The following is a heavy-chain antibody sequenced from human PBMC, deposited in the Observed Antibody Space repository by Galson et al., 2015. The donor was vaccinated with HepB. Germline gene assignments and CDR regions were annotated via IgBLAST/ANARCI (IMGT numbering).Heavy chain of an antibody. J-gene: IGHJ4*02. CDR2: VYYSGST. V-gene: IGHV4-59*01. CDR1: GASISSYY. D-gene: IGHD6-13*01. Sequence: SETLSLTCTVSGASISSYYWSWMRQPPGKGLEWIGYVYYSGSTNYNPSLNSRVIISVDTSKNQFSLKLSSVTAADTAVYYCARAAGTHWGQGTLVTVSS. CDR3: ARAAGTH.